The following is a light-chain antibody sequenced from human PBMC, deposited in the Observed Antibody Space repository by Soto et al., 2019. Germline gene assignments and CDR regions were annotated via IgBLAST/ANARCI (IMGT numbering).Light chain of an antibody. J-gene: IGLJ1*01. Sequence: QSVLTQPPSASGSPGQSVTISCTGTSSDVGVYNYVSWYQQHPGKAPKLMIYEVSKRPSGVPDRFSGYKSGNTASLTVSGLQPEDEADYYCSSYAGSNKSVFGTGTKVTV. V-gene: IGLV2-8*01. CDR2: EVS. CDR1: SSDVGVYNY. CDR3: SSYAGSNKSV.